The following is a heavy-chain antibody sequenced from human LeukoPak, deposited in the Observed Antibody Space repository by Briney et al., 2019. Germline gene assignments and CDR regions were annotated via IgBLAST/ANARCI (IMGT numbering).Heavy chain of an antibody. Sequence: GGCLRLSFAASGFTFNSYGMHWVRQAPGEGLEWVAVISFDGSDKYYADSVKGRFTISRDNSKNTLYLQMNSLRAEDTAVYYCAKDTFRGAAAGTVDPWGQGTLVTVSS. V-gene: IGHV3-30*18. D-gene: IGHD6-13*01. CDR1: GFTFNSYG. J-gene: IGHJ5*02. CDR2: ISFDGSDK. CDR3: AKDTFRGAAAGTVDP.